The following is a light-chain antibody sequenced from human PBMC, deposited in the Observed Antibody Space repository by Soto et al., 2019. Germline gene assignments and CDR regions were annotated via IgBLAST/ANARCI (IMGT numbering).Light chain of an antibody. CDR3: QQSSSTLFT. CDR1: QSITNY. Sequence: DIQMTQSPSSLSASVGDRVTITCRASQSITNYLNWYQQKPWRAPKLLIYSASTLQSGVPSGFSGSGSGTDFTLTISSLQPEDSATYHCQQSSSTLFTFGPGPKVHV. J-gene: IGKJ3*01. V-gene: IGKV1-39*01. CDR2: SAS.